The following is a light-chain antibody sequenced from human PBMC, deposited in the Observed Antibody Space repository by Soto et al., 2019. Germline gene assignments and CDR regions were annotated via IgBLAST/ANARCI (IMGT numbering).Light chain of an antibody. CDR3: QVWDSSSDHVV. J-gene: IGLJ3*02. CDR1: NIGSKS. V-gene: IGLV3-21*02. CDR2: DDN. Sequence: SYELTQPPSVSVAPGQTARITCGGHNIGSKSVHWYQQKPGQAPVLVVYDDNDRPSGIPERFSGSNSGNTATLTISRVEAVDEADYYCQVWDSSSDHVVFGGGTKLTVL.